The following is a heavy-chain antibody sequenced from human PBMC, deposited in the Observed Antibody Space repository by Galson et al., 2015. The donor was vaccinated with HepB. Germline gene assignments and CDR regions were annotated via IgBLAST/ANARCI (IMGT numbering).Heavy chain of an antibody. CDR3: ARATTVTSLGWFDP. J-gene: IGHJ5*02. D-gene: IGHD4-17*01. CDR1: GYTFTSYA. V-gene: IGHV1-3*01. CDR2: INAGNGNT. Sequence: VKVSCKASGYTFTSYAMHWVRQAPGQRLEWMGWINAGNGNTKYSQKFQGRVAITRDTSASTAYMELSSLRSEDTAVYYCARATTVTSLGWFDPWGQGTLVTVSS.